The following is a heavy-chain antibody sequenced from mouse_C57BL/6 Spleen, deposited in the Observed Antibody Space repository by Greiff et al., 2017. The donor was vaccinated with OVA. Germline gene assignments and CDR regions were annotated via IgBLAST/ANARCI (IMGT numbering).Heavy chain of an antibody. Sequence: VQVVESGAELAKPGASVKLSCKASGYTFTSYWMHWVKQRPGQGLEWIGYINPSSGYTKYNQKFKDKATLTADKSSSTAYMQLSSLTYEDSAVYYCAREATAQATWFAYWGQGTLVTVSA. CDR1: GYTFTSYW. V-gene: IGHV1-7*01. CDR2: INPSSGYT. J-gene: IGHJ3*01. CDR3: AREATAQATWFAY. D-gene: IGHD3-2*02.